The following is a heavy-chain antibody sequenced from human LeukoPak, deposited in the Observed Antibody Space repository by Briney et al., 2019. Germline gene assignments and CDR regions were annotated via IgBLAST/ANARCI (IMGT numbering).Heavy chain of an antibody. D-gene: IGHD1-26*01. J-gene: IGHJ4*02. CDR1: GYTLTELS. CDR2: FDPEDGET. CDR3: ATDSSLSRPIVGPPYFDY. Sequence: ASVKVSCKVSGYTLTELSMHWVRQAPGKGLEWMGGFDPEDGETIYAQKFQGRVTMTEDTSTDTAYMELSSLRSEDTAVYYCATDSSLSRPIVGPPYFDYWGQGTLVTVSS. V-gene: IGHV1-24*01.